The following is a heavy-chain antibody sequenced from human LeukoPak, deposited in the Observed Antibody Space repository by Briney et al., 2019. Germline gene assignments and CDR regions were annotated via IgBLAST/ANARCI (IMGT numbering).Heavy chain of an antibody. D-gene: IGHD4-23*01. V-gene: IGHV3-7*01. CDR3: ARGRTPGYYYGMDV. CDR1: RFTFSTYG. CDR2: IKHDGSEK. J-gene: IGHJ6*02. Sequence: PGGSLRLSCAASRFTFSTYGMSWVRQAPGKGLEWVANIKHDGSEKYYVDSVKGRFTISRDNAKNSLYLQMNSLRAEDTAVYYCARGRTPGYYYGMDVWGQGTTVTVSS.